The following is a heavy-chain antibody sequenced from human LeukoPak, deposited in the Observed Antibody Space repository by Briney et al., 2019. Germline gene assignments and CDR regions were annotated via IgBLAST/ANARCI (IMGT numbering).Heavy chain of an antibody. D-gene: IGHD3-10*01. CDR1: GYSFSIYW. V-gene: IGHV5-51*01. CDR2: IYPDDSDT. CDR3: ARLDYYGSSYYFDY. J-gene: IGHJ4*02. Sequence: GESLNISCKGSGYSFSIYWIGWVRQMPGKGLEWMGIIYPDDSDTRYSPSFQGQVTISADKSISTAFLQRSSLKASDTAMYYCARLDYYGSSYYFDYWGQGTLVTVSS.